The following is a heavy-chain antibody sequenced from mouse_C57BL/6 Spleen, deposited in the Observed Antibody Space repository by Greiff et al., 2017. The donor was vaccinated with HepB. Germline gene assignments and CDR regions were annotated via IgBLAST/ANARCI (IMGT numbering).Heavy chain of an antibody. Sequence: EVQLVESGGGLVKPGGSLKLSCAASGFTFSDYGMHWVRQAPEKGLEWVAYISSGSSTIYYADTVKGRFTISRDNAKNYMFLQMTSLRSEETAMYYCARKDDYYGSRERLRAMDYWGQGTSVTVSS. D-gene: IGHD1-1*01. V-gene: IGHV5-17*01. CDR1: GFTFSDYG. J-gene: IGHJ4*01. CDR2: ISSGSSTI. CDR3: ARKDDYYGSRERLRAMDY.